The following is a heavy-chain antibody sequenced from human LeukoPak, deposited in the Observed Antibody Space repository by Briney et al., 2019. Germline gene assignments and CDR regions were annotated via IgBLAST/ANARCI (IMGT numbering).Heavy chain of an antibody. CDR3: ATVVRYYYDSNGSDWYFHL. CDR2: INPNSGGT. D-gene: IGHD3-22*01. Sequence: ASVKVSCKASGYTFTGYYMHWVRQAPGQGLEWMGWINPNSGGTNSAQKFQGRVTMTRDTSISTAYMELSRLRSEDTAVYYCATVVRYYYDSNGSDWYFHLWGRGTLVTVSS. J-gene: IGHJ2*01. CDR1: GYTFTGYY. V-gene: IGHV1-2*02.